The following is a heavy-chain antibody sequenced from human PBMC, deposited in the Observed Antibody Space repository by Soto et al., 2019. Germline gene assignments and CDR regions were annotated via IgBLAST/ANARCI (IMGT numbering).Heavy chain of an antibody. Sequence: EVQLLESGGGLVQPGGSLRLSCAASGFTFSSYAMSWVRQAPGKGLEGVSAISGSGGSTYYADSVKGRFTISRDNSKNTLYLQMNSLRAEDTAVYYCAKDGESLQKYHGAFDIWGQGTMVTVSS. CDR2: ISGSGGST. V-gene: IGHV3-23*01. CDR1: GFTFSSYA. J-gene: IGHJ3*02. D-gene: IGHD2-15*01. CDR3: AKDGESLQKYHGAFDI.